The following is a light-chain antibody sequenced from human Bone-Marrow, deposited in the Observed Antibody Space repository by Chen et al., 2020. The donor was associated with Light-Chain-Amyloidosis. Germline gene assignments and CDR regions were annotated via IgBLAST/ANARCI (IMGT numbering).Light chain of an antibody. Sequence: EVVMTQSPATLSVSPGETATLSCRASERVHNNLAWYQQKPGQAPRLLIYGPGTKAAGIPARFSVSVSVTDFTLTIISLQSEDFAVYYCQQYNSWPLAFGGGTKVEIK. CDR3: QQYNSWPLA. V-gene: IGKV3-15*01. CDR1: ERVHNN. CDR2: GPG. J-gene: IGKJ4*01.